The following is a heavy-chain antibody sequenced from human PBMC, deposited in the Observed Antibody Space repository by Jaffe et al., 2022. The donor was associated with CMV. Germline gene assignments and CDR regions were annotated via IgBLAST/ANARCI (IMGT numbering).Heavy chain of an antibody. CDR1: GYTFTTYV. CDR2: ISAYDGNT. Sequence: QVQLVQSGAEVKKPGASVKVSCKASGYTFTTYVINWVRQAPGQGLEWMGWISAYDGNTNYAQNFQGRVTMTTDTSTRTAYMELRSLRSDDTAVYYCARHSSPHNYGSVSFDPWGQGTLVTVSS. D-gene: IGHD3-10*01. J-gene: IGHJ5*02. V-gene: IGHV1-18*01. CDR3: ARHSSPHNYGSVSFDP.